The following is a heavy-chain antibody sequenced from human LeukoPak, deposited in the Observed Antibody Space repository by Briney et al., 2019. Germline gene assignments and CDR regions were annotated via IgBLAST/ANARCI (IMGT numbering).Heavy chain of an antibody. D-gene: IGHD3-22*01. CDR3: ARLLGSSGYAGDWYFDL. Sequence: PSETLSLTCSVSGASITRYYWTWIRQPVGKGLEWFGRLYTNGTVNYNPSLRSRVTMSRDTSRNQFSLKLTSVTAADTAVYYCARLLGSSGYAGDWYFDLWGPGALVTVSS. CDR2: LYTNGTV. CDR1: GASITRYY. V-gene: IGHV4-4*07. J-gene: IGHJ2*01.